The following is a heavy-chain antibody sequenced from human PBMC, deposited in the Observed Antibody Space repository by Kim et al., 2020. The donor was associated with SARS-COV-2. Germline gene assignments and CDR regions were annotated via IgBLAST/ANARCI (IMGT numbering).Heavy chain of an antibody. V-gene: IGHV4-59*01. Sequence: SETLSLTCTVSGGSISSYYWSWIRQPPGKGLEWIGYIHYSGSTNYNSSLKSRVTISVDTSKNQFSLKLSSVTAADTAVYYCARDLRASSSSWYGGWFDPWGQGTLVTVCS. CDR3: ARDLRASSSSWYGGWFDP. D-gene: IGHD6-13*01. CDR2: IHYSGST. J-gene: IGHJ5*02. CDR1: GGSISSYY.